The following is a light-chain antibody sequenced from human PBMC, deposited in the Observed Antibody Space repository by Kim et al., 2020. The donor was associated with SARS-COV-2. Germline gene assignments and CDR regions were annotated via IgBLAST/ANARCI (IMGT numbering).Light chain of an antibody. V-gene: IGKV1-9*01. J-gene: IGKJ1*01. CDR1: QGISSY. CDR2: AAS. CDR3: QQLNSYPWT. Sequence: DIQLTQSPSFLSASVGDRVTITCRASQGISSYLAWYQQNPGKAPKLLIYAASTLHSGVPSRFSGSGSGTEFTLTISSLQPEDFATYSCQQLNSYPWTFGQGTKVDIK.